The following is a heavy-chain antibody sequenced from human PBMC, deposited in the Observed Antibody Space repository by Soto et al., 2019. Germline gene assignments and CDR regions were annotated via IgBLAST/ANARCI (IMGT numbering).Heavy chain of an antibody. CDR1: GFTFSSYP. D-gene: IGHD1-1*01. CDR2: ISYDETSK. CDR3: VRCWGTGDGSNLGYNWLDP. V-gene: IGHV3-30-3*01. Sequence: PGGSLSLSCAASGFTFSSYPMNWVRQAPGKGLGWVAVISYDETSKYYADSVKGRFTISRDNSKNTLYLQMNSLRAEDTAVYYCVRCWGTGDGSNLGYNWLDPWGQGTLVTVSS. J-gene: IGHJ5*02.